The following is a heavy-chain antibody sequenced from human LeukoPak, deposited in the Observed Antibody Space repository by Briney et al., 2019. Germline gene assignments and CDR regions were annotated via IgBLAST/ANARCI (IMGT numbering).Heavy chain of an antibody. CDR2: ISGFNGNT. CDR1: GYSFTTYG. J-gene: IGHJ3*02. D-gene: IGHD1-26*01. CDR3: ARDGRRWDDAFDI. V-gene: IGHV1-18*01. Sequence: ASVKVSCKVSGYSFTTYGISWVRQAPGQGLEWMGWISGFNGNTNYAQKLQGRVTMTTDSSTSTAYMELRSLRSDDTAVYYCARDGRRWDDAFDIWGQGTMVTVSS.